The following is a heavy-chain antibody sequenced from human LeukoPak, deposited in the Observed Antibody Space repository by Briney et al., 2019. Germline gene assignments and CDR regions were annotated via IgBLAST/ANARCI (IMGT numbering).Heavy chain of an antibody. Sequence: GGSLRLSCAASGFTFSGDWMHWVRQAPGKGLVWVSRINSDGSSTTYADPVKGRFTISRDNTKNTLYLQMNSLRAEDTAVYYCGRHRIAVAGRGAFDIWGQGTTVTVSS. J-gene: IGHJ3*02. D-gene: IGHD6-19*01. CDR2: INSDGSST. CDR3: GRHRIAVAGRGAFDI. CDR1: GFTFSGDW. V-gene: IGHV3-74*01.